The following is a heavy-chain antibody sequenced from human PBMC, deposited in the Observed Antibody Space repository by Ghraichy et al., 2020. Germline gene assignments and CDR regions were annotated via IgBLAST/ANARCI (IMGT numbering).Heavy chain of an antibody. CDR3: ARGSRVVRFYYYDGMDV. Sequence: GGYLRLSCVGSGFTFSGYSMNWVRQSPGKRLEWVSYITSSSSFKSYADSVKGRFTISRDNAQNSLSLQMNSLTDEDTAVYYCARGSRVVRFYYYDGMDVWGQGTTVTVSS. V-gene: IGHV3-48*02. CDR1: GFTFSGYS. J-gene: IGHJ6*02. D-gene: IGHD4-23*01. CDR2: ITSSSSFK.